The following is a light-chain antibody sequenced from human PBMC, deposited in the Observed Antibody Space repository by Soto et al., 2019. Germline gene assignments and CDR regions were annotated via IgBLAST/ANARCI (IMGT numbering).Light chain of an antibody. V-gene: IGKV3-15*01. Sequence: EIVMTQSPATLSVSPGERASLSCRASQSVSTNLAWYQQKLGQAPRLLIYDASTRATGIPARFSGSGSGTEFTLTISSLQSEDFTVYYCQQYNDWPPKYTFGQGTKLDIK. CDR1: QSVSTN. J-gene: IGKJ2*01. CDR3: QQYNDWPPKYT. CDR2: DAS.